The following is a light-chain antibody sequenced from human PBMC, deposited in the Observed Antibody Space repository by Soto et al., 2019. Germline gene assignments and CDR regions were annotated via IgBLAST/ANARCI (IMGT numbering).Light chain of an antibody. CDR1: QTISSW. V-gene: IGKV1-5*03. CDR2: GTS. CDR3: QYYNDYRWT. Sequence: DIQLTQSPSTLSASVGDRVTITCRASQTISSWLAWYQQKPGKAPNLLICGTSNLESGVPSRFSGSGSGTEFTLTISSLQPDDFAIYYCQYYNDYRWTFGQGTKVEIK. J-gene: IGKJ1*01.